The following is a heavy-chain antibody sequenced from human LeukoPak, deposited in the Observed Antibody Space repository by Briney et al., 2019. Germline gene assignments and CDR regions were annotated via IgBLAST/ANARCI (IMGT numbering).Heavy chain of an antibody. V-gene: IGHV3-74*01. D-gene: IGHD1-26*01. Sequence: GGSLRLSCAASGFTFSSHWMHWVRQAPGKGLVWASVISPDGSTTNYAEPVKGRFTISRDNAKNTLYLQMNSLRAEDTAVYYCARPVGTTVSVDYWGQGTLVTISS. CDR1: GFTFSSHW. CDR3: ARPVGTTVSVDY. J-gene: IGHJ4*02. CDR2: ISPDGSTT.